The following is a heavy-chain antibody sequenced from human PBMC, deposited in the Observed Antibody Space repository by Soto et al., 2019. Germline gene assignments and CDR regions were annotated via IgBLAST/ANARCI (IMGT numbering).Heavy chain of an antibody. CDR1: GGTFGNYA. V-gene: IGHV1-69*06. Sequence: QQQLVQSGAEVKKPGSSVKVSCKASGGTFGNYAISWVRQAPGQGLEWMGKIIPIFKTANYAKKFQGRITITADRSPRTDIAYMELSSLTSEDTVLYYAARVSIPGIDGEDVWGQGTTVTVSS. CDR2: IIPIFKTA. J-gene: IGHJ6*02. D-gene: IGHD2-2*01. CDR3: ARVSIPGIDGEDV.